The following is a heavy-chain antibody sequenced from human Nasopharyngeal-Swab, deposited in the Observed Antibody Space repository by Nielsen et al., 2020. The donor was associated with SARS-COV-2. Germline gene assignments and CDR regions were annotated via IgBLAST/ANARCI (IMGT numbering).Heavy chain of an antibody. CDR2: INHSGST. Sequence: GSLRLSCAGYGGSFSGYYWSWIRQPPGKGLEWIGEINHSGSTNYNPSLKSRVTISVDTSKNQFSLKLSSVTAADTAVYYCARDESWRYYYGMDVWGQGTTVTVSS. V-gene: IGHV4-34*01. CDR3: ARDESWRYYYGMDV. D-gene: IGHD1-1*01. J-gene: IGHJ6*02. CDR1: GGSFSGYY.